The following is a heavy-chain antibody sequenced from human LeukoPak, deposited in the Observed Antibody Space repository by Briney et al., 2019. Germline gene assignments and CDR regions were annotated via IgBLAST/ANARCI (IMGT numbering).Heavy chain of an antibody. CDR1: GFSFSSFG. Sequence: GGSLRLSCAASGFSFSSFGMSWVRQAPGKGLEWVSRISGSDGSTDYADSVKGRFTISRDNYKNTLSLQMKSLRVEDTAVYYCAKGGLERRRYYYYYYMDVWGKGTTVTISS. CDR2: ISGSDGST. J-gene: IGHJ6*03. V-gene: IGHV3-23*01. D-gene: IGHD1-1*01. CDR3: AKGGLERRRYYYYYYMDV.